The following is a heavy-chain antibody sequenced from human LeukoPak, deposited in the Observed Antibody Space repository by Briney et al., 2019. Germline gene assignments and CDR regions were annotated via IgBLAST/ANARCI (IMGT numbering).Heavy chain of an antibody. CDR2: IYYSGST. Sequence: SETLSLTCTVSGGSISSYYWSWIRQPPGKGLEWIGYIYYSGSTNYNPSLKSRVTISVDTSKNQFSLKLSSVTAADTAVYYCARVHTSYYYDSSGYSWFDPWGQGTLVTVSS. CDR1: GGSISSYY. D-gene: IGHD3-22*01. CDR3: ARVHTSYYYDSSGYSWFDP. J-gene: IGHJ5*02. V-gene: IGHV4-59*01.